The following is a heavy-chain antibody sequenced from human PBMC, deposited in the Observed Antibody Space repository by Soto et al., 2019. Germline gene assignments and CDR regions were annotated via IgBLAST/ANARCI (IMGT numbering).Heavy chain of an antibody. V-gene: IGHV1-2*02. J-gene: IGHJ6*02. CDR2: INPNSGGT. CDR3: ARNHEGCDSSSRYCYYYGMDV. Sequence: ASVKVSCKASGYTFTGYYMHWVRQAPGQGLEWMGWINPNSGGTNYAQKFQGRVTMTRDTSISTAYMELSRLRSDDTAVYYCARNHEGCDSSSRYCYYYGMDVWGQGTTVTVSS. D-gene: IGHD6-13*01. CDR1: GYTFTGYY.